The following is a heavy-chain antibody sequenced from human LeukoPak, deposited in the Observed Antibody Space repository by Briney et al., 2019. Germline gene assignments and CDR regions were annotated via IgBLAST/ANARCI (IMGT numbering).Heavy chain of an antibody. CDR2: ISYDGSNK. Sequence: PGRSLRLSCAASGFTFSSYAMHWVRQAPGKGLEWVAVISYDGSNKYYADSVKGRFTISRDDSKNTLYLQMNSLRAEDTAVYYCAKDQARAINYWGQGTLVTVSS. CDR3: AKDQARAINY. D-gene: IGHD1-26*01. J-gene: IGHJ4*02. V-gene: IGHV3-30-3*01. CDR1: GFTFSSYA.